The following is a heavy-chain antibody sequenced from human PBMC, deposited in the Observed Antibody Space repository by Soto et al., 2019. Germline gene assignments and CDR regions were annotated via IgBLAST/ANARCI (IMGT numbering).Heavy chain of an antibody. Sequence: ASVKVSCKASGYTFTSYGISWVRQAPGQGLEWMGWISAYNGNTNYAQKLQGRVTMTTDTSTSTAYMELRSLRSDDTAVYYCARGSLPDYDFWSGYYTLYDYWGQGTLVTVSS. CDR3: ARGSLPDYDFWSGYYTLYDY. CDR2: ISAYNGNT. CDR1: GYTFTSYG. J-gene: IGHJ4*02. V-gene: IGHV1-18*01. D-gene: IGHD3-3*01.